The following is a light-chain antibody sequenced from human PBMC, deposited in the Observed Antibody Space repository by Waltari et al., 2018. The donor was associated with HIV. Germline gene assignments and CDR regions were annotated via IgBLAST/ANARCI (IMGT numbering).Light chain of an antibody. CDR3: AAWDDGLSGPV. J-gene: IGLJ3*02. Sequence: QSVLTQQPSASGTPGQRVTISCSGSNSHIGSTYVYWYQQPPGTAPKLLIYRSNQRPSGVPDRFSGSKSGASASLAISGLRSDDEADYYCAAWDDGLSGPVFGGGTKLTVL. V-gene: IGLV1-47*01. CDR1: NSHIGSTY. CDR2: RSN.